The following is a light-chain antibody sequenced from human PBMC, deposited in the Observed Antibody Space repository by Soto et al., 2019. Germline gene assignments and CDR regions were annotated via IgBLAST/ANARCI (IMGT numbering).Light chain of an antibody. V-gene: IGKV3-11*01. Sequence: EIVLTQSPATLSLSPGERATLSCRASQSVSSYLAWYQQKPGQAPRLLIYDASNRATGIPARFSGSGSGTDFTLTISSLAPEAFAVYYCQQRSNWPPWLTVGGGTKVEIK. CDR1: QSVSSY. CDR3: QQRSNWPPWLT. CDR2: DAS. J-gene: IGKJ4*01.